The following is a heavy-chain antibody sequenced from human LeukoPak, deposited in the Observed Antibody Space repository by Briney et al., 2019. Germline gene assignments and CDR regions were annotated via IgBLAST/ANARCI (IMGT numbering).Heavy chain of an antibody. J-gene: IGHJ4*02. CDR1: GGSIGSGGYY. CDR3: ARVRGSGSYYGGFIDY. Sequence: SETLSPTCTVSGGSIGSGGYYWSWIRQHPGKGLEWIGYIYYSGSTYYNPSLKSRVTISVDTSKNQFSLKLSSVTAADTAVYYCARVRGSGSYYGGFIDYWGQGTLVTVSS. V-gene: IGHV4-31*03. CDR2: IYYSGST. D-gene: IGHD3-10*01.